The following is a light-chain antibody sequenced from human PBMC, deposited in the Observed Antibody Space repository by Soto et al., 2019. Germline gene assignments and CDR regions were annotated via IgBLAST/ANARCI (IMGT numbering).Light chain of an antibody. CDR2: EVS. Sequence: QSVLTQPASVSGSPGQSITISCTGTSSDIGGHNCVSWYQQYPGKAPKLMIYEVSNRPSGISNRFSGSKSGSTASLTISGLQAEDEADYYCCSYTSTNARIFGGGTKSPS. V-gene: IGLV2-14*01. CDR3: CSYTSTNARI. J-gene: IGLJ2*01. CDR1: SSDIGGHNC.